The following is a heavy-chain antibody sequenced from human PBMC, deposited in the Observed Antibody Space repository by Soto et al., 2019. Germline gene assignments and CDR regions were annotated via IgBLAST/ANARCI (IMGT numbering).Heavy chain of an antibody. CDR2: MSYDGSHQ. J-gene: IGHJ4*02. Sequence: QVQLVESGGGVVQPGRSLRLSCAASGSSLINYDMHWVRQAPGKGLEWVAVMSYDGSHQFYADSVRGRFSVSRDISKSALYLQMSSLRIEDTAIYYCAKGAWYGSSSSSDSWGQGTHVTVSS. CDR3: AKGAWYGSSSSSDS. V-gene: IGHV3-30*18. D-gene: IGHD6-6*01. CDR1: GSSLINYD.